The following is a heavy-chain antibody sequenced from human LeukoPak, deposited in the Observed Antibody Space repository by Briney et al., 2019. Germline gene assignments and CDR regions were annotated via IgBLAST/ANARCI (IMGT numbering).Heavy chain of an antibody. CDR1: GGSISSGGYY. D-gene: IGHD3-3*01. V-gene: IGHV4-30-2*03. Sequence: SETLSLTCTVSGGSISSGGYYWSWIRQPPGKGLEWIGYIYHSGSTYYSPSLKSRVTISVDTSKNQFSLKLSSVTAADTAVYYCARLHNRDFWNGYYMGTWFRSNEDYYYYMDVWGKGTTVTVSS. CDR2: IYHSGST. CDR3: ARLHNRDFWNGYYMGTWFRSNEDYYYYMDV. J-gene: IGHJ6*03.